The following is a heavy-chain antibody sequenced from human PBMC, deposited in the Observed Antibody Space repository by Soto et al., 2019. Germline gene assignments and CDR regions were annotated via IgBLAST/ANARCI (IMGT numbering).Heavy chain of an antibody. V-gene: IGHV4-31*03. CDR1: GGSISSGGYY. D-gene: IGHD3-10*01. J-gene: IGHJ3*02. Sequence: SLSLTCTVSGGSISSGGYYCSWIRQHPGKGLEGSGYIYYSGSGEYKPALESRGSVSVGTSKNRVSRKLSSVTAADTAVYYCAREQSDYYGHDAFNIRGQATMVTVSS. CDR2: IYYSGSG. CDR3: AREQSDYYGHDAFNI.